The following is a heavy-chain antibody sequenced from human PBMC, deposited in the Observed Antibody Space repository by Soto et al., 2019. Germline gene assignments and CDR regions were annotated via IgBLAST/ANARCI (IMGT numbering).Heavy chain of an antibody. V-gene: IGHV3-48*02. CDR1: GFTFNDFS. J-gene: IGHJ4*02. D-gene: IGHD3-16*01. CDR2: IRGSGSPT. CDR3: VGDHVDAFDC. Sequence: EVQLVESGGGLGQPAGSLRLSCAASGFTFNDFSINWVRQAPGKGLVWISNIRGSGSPTFYADSVRGRFTISRDNAQDSLYVEMNSLRDEDTAVDNCVGDHVDAFDCWGQGSVVTVSS.